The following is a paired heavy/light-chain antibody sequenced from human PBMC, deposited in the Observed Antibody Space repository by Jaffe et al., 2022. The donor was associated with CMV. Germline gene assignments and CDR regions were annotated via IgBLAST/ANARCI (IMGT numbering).Heavy chain of an antibody. J-gene: IGHJ6*03. CDR1: GYSFTSYA. Sequence: QVQLVQSGAEVKKPGASVKVSCKASGYSFTSYALYWVRQAPGQRPEWMAWINAGNGDTKYSQNFQGRVTITRDTSASTAYMELSSLRSEDTAVYYCARASKYSMDVWGEGTTVTVSS. V-gene: IGHV1-3*01. CDR2: INAGNGDT. CDR3: ARASKYSMDV.
Light chain of an antibody. CDR1: QNIAIY. J-gene: IGKJ4*01. CDR2: AAS. V-gene: IGKV1D-12*01. Sequence: DIQMTQSPSSVSASVGDRLTLTCRASQNIAIYLAWYQQKPGKAPKVLIYAASSLERGVPSRFSGSGSGTDFTLIISSLQPEDFATYYCQQTNNFPFTFGGGTKVQIK. CDR3: QQTNNFPFT.